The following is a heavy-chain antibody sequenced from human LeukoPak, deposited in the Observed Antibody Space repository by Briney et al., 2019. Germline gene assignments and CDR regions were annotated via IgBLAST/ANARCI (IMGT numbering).Heavy chain of an antibody. Sequence: PGGSLRLSCAASGFTFSSYSMNWVRQAPGKGLEGVSSITRRSSYIYYADSVKGRFTISRDNAKNSLFLQTNSLTAEDTGVYYCARDPYSGGYWNYYYYYMDVWGKGATVTNSS. J-gene: IGHJ6*03. V-gene: IGHV3-21*01. D-gene: IGHD1-26*01. CDR1: GFTFSSYS. CDR2: ITRRSSYI. CDR3: ARDPYSGGYWNYYYYYMDV.